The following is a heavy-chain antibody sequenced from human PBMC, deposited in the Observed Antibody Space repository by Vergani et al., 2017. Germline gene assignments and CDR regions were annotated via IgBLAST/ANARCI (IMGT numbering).Heavy chain of an antibody. CDR3: ARESRYYEILTGGYYGMDV. CDR1: GFTFSSYW. Sequence: EVQLVESGGGLVQPGGSLRLSCAASGFTFSSYWMSWVRQAPGKGLEWVANIKQDGSEKYYVDSVKGRFTISRDNAKNSLYLQMNSLRAEDTAVYYCARESRYYEILTGGYYGMDVWGQGTTVTVSS. V-gene: IGHV3-7*01. D-gene: IGHD3-9*01. CDR2: IKQDGSEK. J-gene: IGHJ6*02.